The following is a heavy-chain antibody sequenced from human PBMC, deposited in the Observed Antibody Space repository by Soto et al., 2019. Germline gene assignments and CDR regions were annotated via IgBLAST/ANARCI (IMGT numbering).Heavy chain of an antibody. CDR3: ARVVPGAEAWFGP. V-gene: IGHV1-18*04. D-gene: IGHD2-2*01. CDR1: GYTFTSYG. J-gene: IGHJ5*02. CDR2: ISLYSDGT. Sequence: ASVKVSCKASGYTFTSYGITWLRQAPGQPLEWLGWISLYSDGTNYAQKFQGRVSMTTDTSTTTAYMELRSLRSDDTAVYYCARVVPGAEAWFGPWGQGTLVTVSS.